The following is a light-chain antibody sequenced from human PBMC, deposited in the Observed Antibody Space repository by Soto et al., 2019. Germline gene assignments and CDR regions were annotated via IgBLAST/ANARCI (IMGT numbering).Light chain of an antibody. Sequence: IVMTQSPATLSVSPGERVTFSCRASQGVSSYLAWYQQRPGQGPRLLIYDASNRATGIPARFSGSGSGTDFTLTISSLEPEDSAVYYCQQRSNWPSITFGQGTRLEIK. CDR1: QGVSSY. V-gene: IGKV3-11*01. CDR2: DAS. J-gene: IGKJ5*01. CDR3: QQRSNWPSIT.